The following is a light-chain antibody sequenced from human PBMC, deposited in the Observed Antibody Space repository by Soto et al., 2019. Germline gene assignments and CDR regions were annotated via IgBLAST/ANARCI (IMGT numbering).Light chain of an antibody. J-gene: IGKJ1*01. Sequence: DIQMTQSPSNLSASVGDRVTITCRASQSISSWLAWYQQKPGKAPKLLIYDASSLESGVPSRFSGSGSGTEFTLTISSLQPDDFATYYCQQYKSYWTFGQGTKVDIK. CDR3: QQYKSYWT. CDR2: DAS. CDR1: QSISSW. V-gene: IGKV1-5*01.